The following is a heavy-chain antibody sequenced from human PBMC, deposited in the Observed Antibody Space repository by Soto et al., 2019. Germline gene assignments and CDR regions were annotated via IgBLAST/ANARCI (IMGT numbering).Heavy chain of an antibody. CDR3: ARVPDR. J-gene: IGHJ5*02. V-gene: IGHV4-30-2*01. CDR1: GGNISSGGYS. D-gene: IGHD2-2*01. Sequence: SETMSLTCTVSGGNISSGGYSWSWIRQPPGKGLEWIGYIYHSGSTYYNPSLKSRVTISVDRSKNQFSLKLSSVTAADTAVYYCARVPDRWGQGTLVTVSS. CDR2: IYHSGST.